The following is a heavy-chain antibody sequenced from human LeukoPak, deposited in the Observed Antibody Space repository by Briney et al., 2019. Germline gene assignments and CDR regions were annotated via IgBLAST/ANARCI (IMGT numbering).Heavy chain of an antibody. V-gene: IGHV3-23*01. CDR1: GFTFSSYA. J-gene: IGHJ4*02. CDR3: AKDLRGYYGSGSPSGLDY. D-gene: IGHD3-10*01. Sequence: GGSLRLSCAASGFTFSSYAMSWVRQAPGKGLEWVSAMSGSGGSTYYADSVKGRFTISRDNSKNTLYLQMNSLRAEDTAVYYCAKDLRGYYGSGSPSGLDYWGQGTLVTVS. CDR2: MSGSGGST.